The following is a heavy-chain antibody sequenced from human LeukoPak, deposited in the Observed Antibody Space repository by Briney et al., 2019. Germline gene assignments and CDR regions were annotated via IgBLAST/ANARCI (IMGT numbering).Heavy chain of an antibody. CDR1: GFTFSSYD. CDR2: IRPSGDNT. Sequence: GGSLRLSCAASGFTFSSYDMTWVRQAPGRGLEWVSSIRPSGDNTYYGDSVKGRFTISRDNSKNSLYLQMNSLRAEDTAVYYCVRDGSSWGNFDYWGQGTLVSVSS. J-gene: IGHJ4*02. D-gene: IGHD7-27*01. V-gene: IGHV3-23*01. CDR3: VRDGSSWGNFDY.